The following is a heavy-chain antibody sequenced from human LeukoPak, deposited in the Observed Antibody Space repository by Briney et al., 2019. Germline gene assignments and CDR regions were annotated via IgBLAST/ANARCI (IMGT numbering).Heavy chain of an antibody. V-gene: IGHV4-30-4*08. J-gene: IGHJ3*02. CDR3: ASYSSSKAFDI. CDR1: GGSISSGDYY. CDR2: IYHSGST. Sequence: SETLSLTCTVSGGSISSGDYYWSWNRQPPGKGLEWIGSIYHSGSTYYNPSLKSRVTISVDTPKNQFSLKLSSVTAADTAVYYCASYSSSKAFDIWGQGTMVTVSS. D-gene: IGHD4-11*01.